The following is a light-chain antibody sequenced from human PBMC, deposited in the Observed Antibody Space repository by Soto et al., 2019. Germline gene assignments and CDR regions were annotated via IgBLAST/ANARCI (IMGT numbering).Light chain of an antibody. CDR3: CSYAGSSTYWV. J-gene: IGLJ3*02. CDR2: EGS. Sequence: QSVLTQPASVSGSPGQSITISCTGTSSDVGSYNLVSWYQQHPGKAPKLMIYEGSKRPSGLSNRFSGSKSGNTASLTISGLQAEDEADYYCCSYAGSSTYWVFGGGTKLTVL. V-gene: IGLV2-23*01. CDR1: SSDVGSYNL.